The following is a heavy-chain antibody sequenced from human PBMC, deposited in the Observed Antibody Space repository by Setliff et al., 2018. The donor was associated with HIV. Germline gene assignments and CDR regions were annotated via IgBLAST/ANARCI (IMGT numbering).Heavy chain of an antibody. V-gene: IGHV4-34*01. CDR3: ARGATLLPGYSDRWEYFYMDV. Sequence: SETMSLTCAVYGGSFSEYYWSWIRQSPGKGLEWIGEINHSGSTHYNPPLKSRATISVDTSKNQFSLRLNSVTAADTAVYYCARGATLLPGYSDRWEYFYMDVWGKGTTVTVSS. D-gene: IGHD5-12*01. J-gene: IGHJ6*03. CDR1: GGSFSEYY. CDR2: INHSGST.